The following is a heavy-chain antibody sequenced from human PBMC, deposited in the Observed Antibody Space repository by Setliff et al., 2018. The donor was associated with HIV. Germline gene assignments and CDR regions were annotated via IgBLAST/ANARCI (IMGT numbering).Heavy chain of an antibody. CDR3: GRSETRDSRGLYY. CDR1: GYTFTDYY. D-gene: IGHD3-22*01. Sequence: ASVKVSCKASGYTFTDYYIHWVRQAPGQGLEWMGWIYPNTGGTNYAQKFQGRATMTRDTSITTVYMELRTLTSDDTAVFYCGRSETRDSRGLYYWGQGTLVTVSS. CDR2: IYPNTGGT. V-gene: IGHV1-2*02. J-gene: IGHJ4*02.